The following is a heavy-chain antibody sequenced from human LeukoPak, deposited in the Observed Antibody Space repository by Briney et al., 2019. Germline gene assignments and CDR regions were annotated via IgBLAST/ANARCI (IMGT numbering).Heavy chain of an antibody. CDR2: IYYSGST. V-gene: IGHV4-59*08. D-gene: IGHD4-23*01. CDR3: ARHTTVVPPHYFDY. J-gene: IGHJ4*02. CDR1: GGSISSYY. Sequence: SETLSLTCTVSGGSISSYYWSWIRQPPGKGLEWIGYIYYSGSTNYNPSLKSRVTISLDTSNNKISLKLSCATAAETAVYYCARHTTVVPPHYFDYWGQGTLVTVSS.